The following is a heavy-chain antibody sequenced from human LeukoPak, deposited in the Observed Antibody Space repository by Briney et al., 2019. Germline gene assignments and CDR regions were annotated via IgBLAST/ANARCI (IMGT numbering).Heavy chain of an antibody. D-gene: IGHD3-10*01. CDR2: INHRGST. CDR1: GGSFSGYY. Sequence: SETLSLICVVYGGSFSGYYWSWIRQSPGTGLEWIGEINHRGSTNYNPSLKRRVTISLDTSKNQFSLKLSSVTAADTAVYYCAKSLYGSGSYYNWFDPWGQGTLVTVSS. CDR3: AKSLYGSGSYYNWFDP. J-gene: IGHJ5*02. V-gene: IGHV4-34*01.